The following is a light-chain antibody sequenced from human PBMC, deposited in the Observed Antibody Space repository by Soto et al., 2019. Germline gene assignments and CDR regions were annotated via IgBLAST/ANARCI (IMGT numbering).Light chain of an antibody. J-gene: IGLJ3*02. Sequence: QSVLTQPPSMSGAPGQGVTISCTGSSSNIGAGYDVHWYQQVPGTAPKLLIYANTNRPSGVPDRFSASKSGTSASLAISGLQAEDEADYYCQSYDSSLSIWVFGGGTQLTVL. CDR2: ANT. CDR3: QSYDSSLSIWV. V-gene: IGLV1-40*01. CDR1: SSNIGAGYD.